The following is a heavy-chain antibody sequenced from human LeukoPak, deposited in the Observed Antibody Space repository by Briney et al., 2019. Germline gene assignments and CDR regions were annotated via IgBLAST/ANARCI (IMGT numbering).Heavy chain of an antibody. CDR3: ASPARVGSSWYYFDY. CDR1: GGSISSYY. Sequence: SETLSLTCTVSGGSISSYYWSWIRQPPGKGLEWIGYIYYSGSTNYNPSLKSRVTISVDTSKNQFSLKLSSVTAADTAVYYCASPARVGSSWYYFDYWGQGTLVTVSS. D-gene: IGHD6-13*01. CDR2: IYYSGST. V-gene: IGHV4-59*01. J-gene: IGHJ4*02.